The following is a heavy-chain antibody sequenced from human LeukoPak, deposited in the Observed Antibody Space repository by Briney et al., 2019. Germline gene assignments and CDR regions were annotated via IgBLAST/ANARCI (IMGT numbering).Heavy chain of an antibody. J-gene: IGHJ3*02. CDR3: ARKSSGWPFRGVNDAFDI. V-gene: IGHV3-21*01. D-gene: IGHD6-19*01. Sequence: AGGSLRLSCAASGFTFSSYSMNWVRQAPGKGLEWVSSISSSSSYIYYADSVKGRFTISRDNAKNSLYLQMNSLRAEDTAVYYCARKSSGWPFRGVNDAFDIWGQGTMVTVSS. CDR2: ISSSSSYI. CDR1: GFTFSSYS.